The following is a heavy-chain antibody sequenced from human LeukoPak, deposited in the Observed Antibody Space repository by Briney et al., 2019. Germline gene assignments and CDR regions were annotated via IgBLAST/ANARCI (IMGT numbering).Heavy chain of an antibody. D-gene: IGHD4-4*01. CDR1: GFTFSSYA. CDR3: GRGLQLADY. Sequence: PGGSLRLSCAASGFTFSSYAMHWVRQAPGKGLEWVAVISYDGTNKYYADSVKGRFTISRDNSKNTLYLQMNSLRAEDTAMYYCGRGLQLADYWGQGTLVTVSS. CDR2: ISYDGTNK. J-gene: IGHJ4*02. V-gene: IGHV3-30-3*01.